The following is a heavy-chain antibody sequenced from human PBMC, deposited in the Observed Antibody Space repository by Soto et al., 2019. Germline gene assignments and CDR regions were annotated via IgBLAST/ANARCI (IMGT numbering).Heavy chain of an antibody. D-gene: IGHD6-13*01. CDR3: ARGSKGSSWFSASYHFDS. Sequence: PGGSLRLSCAASAFTFSDYYMTWFRQAPGKGLEWVSYITSRGTTVYYADSVKGRFTISRDNTKNSLYLQMNSLRAEDTAVYYCARGSKGSSWFSASYHFDSWGQGTLVTVSS. CDR2: ITSRGTTV. V-gene: IGHV3-11*01. CDR1: AFTFSDYY. J-gene: IGHJ4*02.